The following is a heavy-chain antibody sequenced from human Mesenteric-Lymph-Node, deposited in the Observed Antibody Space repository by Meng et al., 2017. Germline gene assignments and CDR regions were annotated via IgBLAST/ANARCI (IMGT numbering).Heavy chain of an antibody. V-gene: IGHV3-30*02. Sequence: GESLKISCAASGFTFSSYGMHWVRQAPGKGLEWVAEIWNDGSNKFYADSVKGRFTISRDNSKNTLYLQMNSLRTEDTALYYCAKDISYDSSGYYLNWGQATLATVSS. CDR1: GFTFSSYG. CDR3: AKDISYDSSGYYLN. CDR2: IWNDGSNK. D-gene: IGHD3-22*01. J-gene: IGHJ4*02.